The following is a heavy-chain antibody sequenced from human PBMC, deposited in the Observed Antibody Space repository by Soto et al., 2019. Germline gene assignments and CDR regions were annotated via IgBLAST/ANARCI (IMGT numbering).Heavy chain of an antibody. CDR2: IYWNDNK. D-gene: IGHD6-13*01. V-gene: IGHV2-5*01. CDR1: GFSLSTSGLG. CDR3: AHARIRGTWYIH. Sequence: SGPTLVNPTQTLTLTCTFSGFSLSTSGLGVGWIRQPPGKALEWLALIYWNDNKRYSPSLKSSFTITKDTTKNRVVLTRTNMNLVFRALNRRAHARIRGTWYIHWGRGTLV. J-gene: IGHJ4*02.